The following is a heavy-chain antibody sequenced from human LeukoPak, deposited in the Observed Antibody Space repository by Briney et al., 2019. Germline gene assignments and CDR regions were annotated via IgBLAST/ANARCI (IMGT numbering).Heavy chain of an antibody. V-gene: IGHV4-34*01. CDR3: ARVNDAFDI. J-gene: IGHJ3*02. Sequence: SETLSLTCTVSGGSISSYYWSWIRQPPGKGLEWIGEINHSGSTNYNPSLKSRVTISVDTSKNQFSLKLSSVTAADTAVYYCARVNDAFDIWGQGTMVTVSS. CDR2: INHSGST. CDR1: GGSISSYY.